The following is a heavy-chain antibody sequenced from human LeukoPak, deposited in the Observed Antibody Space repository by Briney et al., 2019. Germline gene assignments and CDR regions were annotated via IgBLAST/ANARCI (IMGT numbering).Heavy chain of an antibody. CDR1: GGSFSGYY. J-gene: IGHJ4*02. CDR2: INHSGST. V-gene: IGHV4-34*01. CDR3: ARGHGDFDY. Sequence: SETLSLTCAVYGGSFSGYYWSWIRQPPGKGLEWIGEINHSGSTNYNPSLKSRVTISVDTSKNQFSLKLSSVTAADTAVYSCARGHGDFDYWGQGTLVTVSS. D-gene: IGHD4-17*01.